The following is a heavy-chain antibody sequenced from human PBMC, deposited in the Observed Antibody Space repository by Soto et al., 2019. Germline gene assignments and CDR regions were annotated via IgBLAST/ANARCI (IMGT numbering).Heavy chain of an antibody. CDR2: IYETGST. CDR3: AREMRSTVTTFDS. J-gene: IGHJ4*02. CDR1: GGSISRGDYY. Sequence: QVQLQESGPGLVKPSQTLPLTCTVSGGSISRGDYYWNWIRQPPGKGLEWIGNIYETGSTDYNPSLNSRVTISVDMSKNQFSLNLRSVTDADTAVYYCAREMRSTVTTFDSWGQGTLVTVSS. V-gene: IGHV4-30-4*01. D-gene: IGHD4-17*01.